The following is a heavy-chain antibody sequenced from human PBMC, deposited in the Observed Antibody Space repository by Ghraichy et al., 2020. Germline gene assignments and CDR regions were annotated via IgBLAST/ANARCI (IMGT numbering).Heavy chain of an antibody. J-gene: IGHJ4*02. CDR2: IYYSGST. D-gene: IGHD6-25*01. V-gene: IGHV4-39*01. CDR3: ARLPTAAAALEDS. CDR1: GGSISSSSYY. Sequence: SETLSLTCTVSGGSISSSSYYWGWIRQPPGKGLEWIGSIYYSGSTYYNPSLKSRVTISVDTSKNQFSLKLSSVTAADTAVYYCARLPTAAAALEDSWGQGTLVTVSS.